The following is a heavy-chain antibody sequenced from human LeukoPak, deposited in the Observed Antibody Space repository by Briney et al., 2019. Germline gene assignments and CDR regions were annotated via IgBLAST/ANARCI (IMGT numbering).Heavy chain of an antibody. D-gene: IGHD6-13*01. CDR2: ISSSSSYI. J-gene: IGHJ5*02. Sequence: GGSLSLSWAPSGFTFSSYSMNWVRQAPGKGLEWVSSISSSSSYIYYADSVKGRFTISRDNAKNSLYLQMNSLRAEDTAVYYCARGDSSSWYDWFDPWGQGTLVTVSS. CDR1: GFTFSSYS. CDR3: ARGDSSSWYDWFDP. V-gene: IGHV3-21*01.